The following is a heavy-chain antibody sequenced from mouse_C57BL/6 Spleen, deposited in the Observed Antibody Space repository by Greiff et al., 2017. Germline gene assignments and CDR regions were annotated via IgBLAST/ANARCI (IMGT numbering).Heavy chain of an antibody. CDR2: IDPSDSYT. V-gene: IGHV1-69*01. J-gene: IGHJ3*01. Sequence: QVQLQQPGAELVMPGASVKLSCKASGYTFTSYWMHWVKQRPGQGLEWIGAIDPSDSYTNYNQKFKGKSTLTVDKSSSTAYMQLSSLTSEDSAVYYCARTFAYWGQGTLVTVPA. CDR3: ARTFAY. CDR1: GYTFTSYW.